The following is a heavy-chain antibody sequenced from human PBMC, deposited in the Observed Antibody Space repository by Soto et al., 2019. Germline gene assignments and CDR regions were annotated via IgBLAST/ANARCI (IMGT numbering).Heavy chain of an antibody. Sequence: QVQLVQSGAEVKKPGASVKVSCKASGYTFTGYYMHWVRQAPGQGLEWMGWINPNSGGTNYAQKFQGWVTXXRXTXXSTAYMELSRLRSDDTAVYYCARTEQQLVPGYFDYWGQGTLVTVSS. D-gene: IGHD6-13*01. CDR2: INPNSGGT. J-gene: IGHJ4*02. CDR1: GYTFTGYY. V-gene: IGHV1-2*04. CDR3: ARTEQQLVPGYFDY.